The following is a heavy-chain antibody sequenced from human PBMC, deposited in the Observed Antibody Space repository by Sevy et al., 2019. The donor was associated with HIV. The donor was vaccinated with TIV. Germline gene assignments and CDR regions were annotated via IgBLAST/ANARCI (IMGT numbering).Heavy chain of an antibody. D-gene: IGHD3-10*01. J-gene: IGHJ4*02. Sequence: GGSLRLSCAASGFTFSSYSMNWVRQAPAKGLEWISFVSGNSGAINYADSVKGRFTISRDNAKNSLYLQMNSLRVDDTAVYYCARDMGGSYTPLDYWGQGTLVTVSS. V-gene: IGHV3-48*01. CDR2: VSGNSGAI. CDR1: GFTFSSYS. CDR3: ARDMGGSYTPLDY.